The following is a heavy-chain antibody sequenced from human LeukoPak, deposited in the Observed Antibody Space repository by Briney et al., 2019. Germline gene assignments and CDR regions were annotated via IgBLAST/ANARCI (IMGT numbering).Heavy chain of an antibody. CDR2: LYPGDSET. Sequence: GESLKISCKGSGYSFVNYWIGWVRQMPGKGLEWMGNLYPGDSETRYSPSFQGQVTISVDKSISTAFLQWSSLKASDTAIYYCARATGDDGYFDYWGQGTLVTVSS. V-gene: IGHV5-51*01. J-gene: IGHJ4*02. CDR3: ARATGDDGYFDY. CDR1: GYSFVNYW.